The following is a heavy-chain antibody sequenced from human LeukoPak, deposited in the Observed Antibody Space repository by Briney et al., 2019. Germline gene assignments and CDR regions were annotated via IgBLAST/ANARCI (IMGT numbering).Heavy chain of an antibody. CDR2: ISSDGSIT. CDR3: ARGYNGMDV. CDR1: GFPFSSYW. J-gene: IGHJ6*02. V-gene: IGHV3-74*01. Sequence: GGSLRLSCAASGFPFSSYWLHWVRQAPGKGLVWVSRISSDGSITSYADSVKGRFTISRDNAKNTLYLQMNSLRAEDTAVYYCARGYNGMDVWGQGTTVTVSS.